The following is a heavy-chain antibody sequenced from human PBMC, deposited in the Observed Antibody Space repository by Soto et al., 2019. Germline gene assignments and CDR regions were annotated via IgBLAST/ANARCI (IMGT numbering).Heavy chain of an antibody. CDR3: AHIVVAGLGYYFDY. CDR2: IYWDDDK. CDR1: GFSLSSTRMA. D-gene: IGHD6-19*01. Sequence: QITLKESGPPLVQPTQTLTLTCTFSGFSLSSTRMAVGWIRQPPRKALEWLALIYWDDDKRYSPFLKSRLTITKDTSKNQVVLTMSTMDPVDTARYYCAHIVVAGLGYYFDYWGQGTLVTVSS. V-gene: IGHV2-5*02. J-gene: IGHJ4*02.